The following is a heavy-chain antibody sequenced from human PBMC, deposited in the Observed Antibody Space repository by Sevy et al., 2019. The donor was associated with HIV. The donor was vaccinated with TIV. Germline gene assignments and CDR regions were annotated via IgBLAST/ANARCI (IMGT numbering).Heavy chain of an antibody. J-gene: IGHJ4*02. Sequence: GGSLRLSCAASGFTFNTHAMNWVRQAPGKGLEWISSITGDSSYMYDADSVKGRFTISRDNAKNSLYLHMNGLRAEDTAVYYCARDRPTLNYHASSGYNYYFDSWGQGTLVTVSS. D-gene: IGHD3-22*01. CDR1: GFTFNTHA. CDR2: ITGDSSYM. CDR3: ARDRPTLNYHASSGYNYYFDS. V-gene: IGHV3-21*01.